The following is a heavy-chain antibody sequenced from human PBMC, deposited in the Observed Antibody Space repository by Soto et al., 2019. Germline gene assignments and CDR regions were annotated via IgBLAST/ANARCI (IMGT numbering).Heavy chain of an antibody. CDR1: GFTFSSYW. J-gene: IGHJ6*02. CDR3: ARGLPGYYGADV. D-gene: IGHD5-18*01. CDR2: IKGDASST. V-gene: IGHV3-74*02. Sequence: EVQLLESGGGLVQPGGSLRISCAASGFTFSSYWMHWVRQAPGKGLVWVSRIKGDASSTNYADLVKGRFIISRDSAENTLYLQMNSLRDEDTAVYYCARGLPGYYGADVWGQGTTVTVSS.